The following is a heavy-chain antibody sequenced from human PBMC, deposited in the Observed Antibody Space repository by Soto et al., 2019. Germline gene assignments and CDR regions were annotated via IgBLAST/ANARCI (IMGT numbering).Heavy chain of an antibody. CDR1: GYTFTNHA. CDR3: ARGHLALVSDASWFYYIDF. Sequence: GASVKVSCKASGYTFTNHAVYWVRQALGQRLEWMGWINAGNGNTRFSRNLQGRVTITRDTSARTVYMELSSLRSEDTAVYYCARGHLALVSDASWFYYIDFRGQGTAVTVS. V-gene: IGHV1-3*01. CDR2: INAGNGNT. D-gene: IGHD3-9*01. J-gene: IGHJ6*03.